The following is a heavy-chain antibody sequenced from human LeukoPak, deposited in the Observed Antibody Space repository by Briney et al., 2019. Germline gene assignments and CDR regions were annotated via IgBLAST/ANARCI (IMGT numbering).Heavy chain of an antibody. CDR3: AKDRGGIMITRPDS. D-gene: IGHD3-16*01. CDR1: GFTFSTYA. Sequence: GGSLRLSCAASGFTFSTYAMHWVRQTPGKGLEWVAVVSFDGTSKYYADSVKGRFTISRDNAKNSLYLQMNSLRAEDTALYYCAKDRGGIMITRPDSWGQGTLVTVSS. CDR2: VSFDGTSK. V-gene: IGHV3-30-3*01. J-gene: IGHJ5*01.